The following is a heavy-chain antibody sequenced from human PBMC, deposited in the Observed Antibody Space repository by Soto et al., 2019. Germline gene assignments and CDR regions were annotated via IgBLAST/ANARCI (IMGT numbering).Heavy chain of an antibody. D-gene: IGHD1-1*01. CDR1: GFTFSSYS. Sequence: PGGSLRLSCAASGFTFSSYSMNWVRQAPGKGLEWVSSISSSSSYIYYADSVKGRFTISRDNAKNSLYLQMNSLRAEDTAVYYCARDANWNLPRFDYWGQGTLVTVSS. V-gene: IGHV3-21*01. CDR2: ISSSSSYI. CDR3: ARDANWNLPRFDY. J-gene: IGHJ4*02.